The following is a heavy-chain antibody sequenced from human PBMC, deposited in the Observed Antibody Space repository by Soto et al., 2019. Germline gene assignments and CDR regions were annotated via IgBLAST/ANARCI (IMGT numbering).Heavy chain of an antibody. CDR3: ARDSGWKILNFDN. CDR1: DFDFSSYG. J-gene: IGHJ4*02. D-gene: IGHD3-10*01. CDR2: SSYDGRET. Sequence: PVGSLRLSCASSDFDFSSYGIHCVRHSPGKWLEWVAASSYDGRETFYADSAKGRFTVSKEMSKNTAFLQMNALRHEDTAVYFCARDSGWKILNFDNWGQGTPVTVSS. V-gene: IGHV3-30*03.